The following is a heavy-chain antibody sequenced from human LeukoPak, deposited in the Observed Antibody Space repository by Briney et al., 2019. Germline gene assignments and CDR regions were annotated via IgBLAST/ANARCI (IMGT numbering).Heavy chain of an antibody. J-gene: IGHJ4*02. CDR1: GGSFSGYY. CDR3: ARGDTYSSSWYGTEGVYFDY. CDR2: INHSGST. Sequence: SETLSLTCAVYGGSFSGYYWSWIRQPPGKGLEWIGEINHSGSTNYNPSLKSRVTISVDTSKNQFSLKLSSVTAADTAVYYCARGDTYSSSWYGTEGVYFDYWGQGTLVTVSS. V-gene: IGHV4-34*01. D-gene: IGHD6-13*01.